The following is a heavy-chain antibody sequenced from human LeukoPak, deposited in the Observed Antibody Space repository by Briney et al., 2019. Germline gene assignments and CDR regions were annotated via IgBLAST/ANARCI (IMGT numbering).Heavy chain of an antibody. Sequence: PGGSLRLSCEASGFSFSIYGMSWVRQAPGKGLEWVSGISGSGGNTYYAEALTGRFTVSRDNSKNTLYLQMNSLRAEGTALYYCAKGGLRGGTYNDDFWGQGTLVTVSS. CDR2: ISGSGGNT. V-gene: IGHV3-23*01. CDR3: AKGGLRGGTYNDDF. CDR1: GFSFSIYG. J-gene: IGHJ4*02. D-gene: IGHD3-16*01.